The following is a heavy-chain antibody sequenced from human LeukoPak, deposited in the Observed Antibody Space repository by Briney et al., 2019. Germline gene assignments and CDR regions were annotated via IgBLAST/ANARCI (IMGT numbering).Heavy chain of an antibody. J-gene: IGHJ6*04. CDR2: IDPSDSYT. CDR1: GYSFTSYW. Sequence: GESLKISCKGSGYSFTSYWISGGRQMPGKGLEWMGRIDPSDSYTNYSPSFQGHVTISADKPISTAYLQWSSLKASDTAMYYCARAYSGYDSYYDDYGMDVWGKGTTVTVSS. D-gene: IGHD5-12*01. CDR3: ARAYSGYDSYYDDYGMDV. V-gene: IGHV5-10-1*01.